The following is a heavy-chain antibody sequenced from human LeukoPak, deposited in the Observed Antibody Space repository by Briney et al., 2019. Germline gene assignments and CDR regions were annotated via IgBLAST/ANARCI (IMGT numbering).Heavy chain of an antibody. D-gene: IGHD3/OR15-3a*01. CDR3: ARVLAIFGLDTTDFYMDV. V-gene: IGHV4-59*11. J-gene: IGHJ6*03. Sequence: SETLSLTCAVSGASISSHYWSWIRRPPGKGLEWIGYTSSSISDNPSLKSRVAVSVDPSQNQVSLSLTSVTAADTAVYYCARVLAIFGLDTTDFYMDVWGKGTTVTVSS. CDR1: GASISSHY. CDR2: TSSSI.